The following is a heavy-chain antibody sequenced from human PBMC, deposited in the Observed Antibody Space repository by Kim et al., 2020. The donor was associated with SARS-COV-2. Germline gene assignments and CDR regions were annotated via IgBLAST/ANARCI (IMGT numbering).Heavy chain of an antibody. V-gene: IGHV4-59*08. CDR3: ARYIVATHNFDF. D-gene: IGHD5-12*01. J-gene: IGHJ4*02. CDR1: GGSVSGYY. CDR2: IYYTGST. Sequence: SETLSLTCTVSGGSVSGYYWSWIRQPPGKGLEWTGFIYYTGSTNCNPSLKSRVTMSVNTSKNQLSLKLSSVTAADTAVYYCARYIVATHNFDFWGQGTLVPVPS.